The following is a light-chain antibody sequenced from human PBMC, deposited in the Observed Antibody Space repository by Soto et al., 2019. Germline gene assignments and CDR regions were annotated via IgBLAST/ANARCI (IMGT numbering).Light chain of an antibody. CDR2: EVS. CDR1: SSDVGSYNL. Sequence: QSVLPQPASVSGSPGQSITISCTGNSSDVGSYNLVSWYQQHPGKAPKLMIYEVSKRPSGVSNRFSGSKSGNTASLTISGLQAEDEADYYCCSYAGSSTPHYVFGTGTKVTVL. CDR3: CSYAGSSTPHYV. V-gene: IGLV2-23*02. J-gene: IGLJ1*01.